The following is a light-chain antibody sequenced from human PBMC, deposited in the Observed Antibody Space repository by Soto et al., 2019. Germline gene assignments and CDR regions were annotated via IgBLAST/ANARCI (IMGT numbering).Light chain of an antibody. V-gene: IGLV3-21*04. Sequence: SYELTQPPSVSVAPGKTASITCGGNNIGGKGVHWYQQKPGQAPVLVIYLDSVRPSGIPERFSGSNAGNTATLTVSRVEAGDEADYYCQVWDSSGDRVVFGGGTKLTVL. CDR3: QVWDSSGDRVV. CDR2: LDS. J-gene: IGLJ2*01. CDR1: NIGGKG.